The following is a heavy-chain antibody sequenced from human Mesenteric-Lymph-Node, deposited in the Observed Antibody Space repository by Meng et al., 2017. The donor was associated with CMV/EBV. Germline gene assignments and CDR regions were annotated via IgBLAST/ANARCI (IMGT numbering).Heavy chain of an antibody. V-gene: IGHV4-39*07. CDR3: ARGRPVLRFLEWLEQPHWFDP. D-gene: IGHD3-3*01. Sequence: SETLSLTCTVSGGSIGSSITYWGWIRQPPGKGLEWIGTIYNSGSTYYNPSLKSRVTMSIDPSKNQFSLKLTSVTAADTAVYYCARGRPVLRFLEWLEQPHWFDPWGQGTLVTVSS. J-gene: IGHJ5*02. CDR1: GGSIGSSITY. CDR2: IYNSGST.